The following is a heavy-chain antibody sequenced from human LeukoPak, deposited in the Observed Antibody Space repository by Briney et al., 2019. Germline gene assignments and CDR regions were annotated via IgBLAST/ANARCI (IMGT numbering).Heavy chain of an antibody. D-gene: IGHD6-13*01. CDR3: ATVTTAAGRRNYFDY. V-gene: IGHV1-46*01. Sequence: GASVKVSCKASGYTFTSHYIHWVRQAPGQGLEWMGIINPSGGSTSYAQKFQGRVTMTRDTSTSTVYMELSSLRSEDTAVYYYATVTTAAGRRNYFDYWGQGTLVTVSS. CDR1: GYTFTSHY. J-gene: IGHJ4*02. CDR2: INPSGGST.